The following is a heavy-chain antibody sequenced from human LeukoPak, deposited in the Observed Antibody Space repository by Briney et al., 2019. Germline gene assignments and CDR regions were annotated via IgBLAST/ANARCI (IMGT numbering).Heavy chain of an antibody. CDR2: ICDNGHT. CDR1: GGSFSPAH. D-gene: IGHD3-10*01. J-gene: IGHJ4*02. Sequence: SETLSLTCTFSGGSFSPAHWSWIRQPPGKGLEWIGVICDNGHTDYNPSLQSRVTISVDTSKRQFSLKLSSLAAADTAEYYCATGRDPYKTGHWGQGTLVTVSS. CDR3: ATGRDPYKTGH. V-gene: IGHV4-59*01.